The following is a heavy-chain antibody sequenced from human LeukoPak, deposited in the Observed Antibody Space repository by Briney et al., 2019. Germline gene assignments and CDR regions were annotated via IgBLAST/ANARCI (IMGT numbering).Heavy chain of an antibody. CDR1: GFTFSSYA. CDR3: AKDRRVLLWFRELWSAFDI. Sequence: GGSLRLSCAASGFTFSSYAMSWVRQAPGKGLEWVSAISGSGGSTYYADSVKGRFTISRDSSKNTLFLQMNSLRAEDTAVYYCAKDRRVLLWFRELWSAFDIWGQGTMVTVSS. CDR2: ISGSGGST. D-gene: IGHD3-10*01. J-gene: IGHJ3*02. V-gene: IGHV3-23*01.